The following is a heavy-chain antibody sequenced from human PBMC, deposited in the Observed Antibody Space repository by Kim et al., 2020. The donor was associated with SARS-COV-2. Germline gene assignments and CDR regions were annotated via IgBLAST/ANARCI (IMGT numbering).Heavy chain of an antibody. CDR1: GFTFSDYA. CDR2: ISNSGGST. J-gene: IGHJ4*02. V-gene: IGHV3-23*01. Sequence: GGSLRLSCAASGFTFSDYAMNWVRQAPGKGPEWVSGISNSGGSTHYAGSVKGRITISRDNSKNTLYLQMNSLRGDDTAIYYCARDEGGIAARVFDYWGQG. CDR3: ARDEGGIAARVFDY. D-gene: IGHD6-13*01.